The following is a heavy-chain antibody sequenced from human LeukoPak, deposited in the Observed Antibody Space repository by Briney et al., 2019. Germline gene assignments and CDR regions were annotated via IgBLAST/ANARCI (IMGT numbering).Heavy chain of an antibody. D-gene: IGHD7-27*01. Sequence: GESLKISCKGSGYSFTNYWITWVRQMPGKGLEWMGRIDPSDSYNNYSPSFQGHVTISADKSISTAYLQWSSLKASDTAMYYCSRPRTGDHNDASDIWGQGTMVTVSS. CDR2: IDPSDSYN. CDR1: GYSFTNYW. CDR3: SRPRTGDHNDASDI. J-gene: IGHJ3*02. V-gene: IGHV5-10-1*01.